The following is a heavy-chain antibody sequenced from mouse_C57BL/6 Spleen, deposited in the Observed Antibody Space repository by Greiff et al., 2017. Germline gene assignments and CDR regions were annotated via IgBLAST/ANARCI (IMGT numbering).Heavy chain of an antibody. V-gene: IGHV1-59*01. J-gene: IGHJ3*01. CDR2: IDPSDSYT. CDR3: ARAGSSGPYAY. D-gene: IGHD3-2*02. CDR1: GYTFTSYW. Sequence: QVQLQQPGAELVRPGPSVKLSCKASGYTFTSYWMHWVKQRPGQGLEWIGVIDPSDSYTNYNQKFKGKATLTVDTSSSTAYMQLSSLTSEDSAVYYCARAGSSGPYAYWGQGTLVTVSA.